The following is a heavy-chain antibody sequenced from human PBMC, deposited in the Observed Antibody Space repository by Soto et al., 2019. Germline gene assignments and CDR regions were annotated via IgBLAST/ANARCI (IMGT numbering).Heavy chain of an antibody. D-gene: IGHD3-22*01. CDR1: GYSFAGYW. CDR2: IDPSDSQT. V-gene: IGHV5-10-1*01. CDR3: ARQIYDSDTGPNFQYYFDS. J-gene: IGHJ4*02. Sequence: GESLKISCKGSGYSFAGYWITWVRQKPGKGLEWMGRIDPSDSQTYYSSSFRGHVTISVTKSITTVFLQWSGLRASDTAMYYCARQIYDSDTGPNFQYYFDSWGQGTPVTVSS.